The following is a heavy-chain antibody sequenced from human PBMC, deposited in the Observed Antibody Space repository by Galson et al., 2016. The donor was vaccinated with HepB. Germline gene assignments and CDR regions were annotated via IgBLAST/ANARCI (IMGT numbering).Heavy chain of an antibody. D-gene: IGHD3-3*01. CDR1: GGPFNYYY. CDR2: INHSGIT. J-gene: IGHJ6*01. V-gene: IGHV4-34*01. CDR3: ARDGARITIAGVLVISGGMDV. Sequence: SETLSLTCAVYGGPFNYYYWSWIRQAPGKGLEWIGEINHSGITNYKPSLESRVSISVDTSKNQFSLKLSYLTAADTAVYYCARDGARITIAGVLVISGGMDVWGQGTTVNVSP.